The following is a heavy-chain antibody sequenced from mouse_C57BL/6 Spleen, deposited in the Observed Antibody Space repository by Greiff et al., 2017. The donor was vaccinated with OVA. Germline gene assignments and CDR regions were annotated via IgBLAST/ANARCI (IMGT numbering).Heavy chain of an antibody. D-gene: IGHD2-4*01. CDR2: INPNNGGT. CDR3: ASSGRYYDLYALDY. Sequence: SGPELVKPGASVKIPCKASGYTFTDYNMDWVKQSNGKSLEWIGDINPNNGGTIYNQKFKGKATLTVDKSSSTAYMELRSLTSEDTAVYYCASSGRYYDLYALDYWGQGTSVTVSS. J-gene: IGHJ4*01. V-gene: IGHV1-18*01. CDR1: GYTFTDYN.